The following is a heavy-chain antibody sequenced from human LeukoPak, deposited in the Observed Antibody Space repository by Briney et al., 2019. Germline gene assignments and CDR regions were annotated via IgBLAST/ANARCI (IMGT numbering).Heavy chain of an antibody. CDR1: GFTSSRYD. J-gene: IGHJ6*03. V-gene: IGHV3-23*01. Sequence: GGSLRLSCAASGFTSSRYDMRWVRQAPGEGLGWVSAMSSDGGSTHYADSVKGRFTISRDNSKNTLYLQMNSLRAEDTAVYYCAKPFMVGATGYYYYYMDVWGEGTTVTVSS. D-gene: IGHD1-26*01. CDR2: MSSDGGST. CDR3: AKPFMVGATGYYYYYMDV.